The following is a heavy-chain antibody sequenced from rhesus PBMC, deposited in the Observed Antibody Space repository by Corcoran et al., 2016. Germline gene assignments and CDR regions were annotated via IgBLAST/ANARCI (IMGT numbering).Heavy chain of an antibody. CDR3: ARDGGSSGWSSRYFEF. Sequence: QVQLQESGPGLVKPSETLSLTCAVSGYSISSGYGWSWIRQPHGKGLEGNGYIGGSSGSTNYNPSLKSRVTISKDTSKHQFSLKLSSVTAADTAVYYCARDGGSSGWSSRYFEFWGPGALVTVSS. D-gene: IGHD6S26*01. CDR1: GYSISSGYG. J-gene: IGHJ1*01. V-gene: IGHV4-127*01. CDR2: IGGSSGST.